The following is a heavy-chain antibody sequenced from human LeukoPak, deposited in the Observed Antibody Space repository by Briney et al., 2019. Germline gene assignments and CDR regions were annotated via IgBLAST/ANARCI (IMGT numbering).Heavy chain of an antibody. CDR3: ARRRDGYNEDFFDY. CDR2: INHSGSS. J-gene: IGHJ4*02. D-gene: IGHD5-24*01. V-gene: IGHV4-34*01. Sequence: SETLSLTCAVYGGSFRGYYWSWIRQPPGKGLEWIGEINHSGSSNYNPSLKSRVTISVDTSKSQFSLKLSSVTAADTAVYYCARRRDGYNEDFFDYWGQGTLVTVSS. CDR1: GGSFRGYY.